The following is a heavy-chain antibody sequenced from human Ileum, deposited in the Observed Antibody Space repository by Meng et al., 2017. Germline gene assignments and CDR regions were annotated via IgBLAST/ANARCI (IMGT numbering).Heavy chain of an antibody. J-gene: IGHJ4*02. D-gene: IGHD2-2*01. CDR2: IIPIFGPA. CDR1: AATISSYA. Sequence: VELVQSGAGGKQPGSSVKVACKSSAATISSYAISWVLQAPGQGLEWMGGIIPIFGPANYAQKFQGRVTITADKSTSTAYMEQSSLRSEDTAVYYCAIPDCSSTSCYAGYWGQGTLVTVSS. CDR3: AIPDCSSTSCYAGY. V-gene: IGHV1-69*06.